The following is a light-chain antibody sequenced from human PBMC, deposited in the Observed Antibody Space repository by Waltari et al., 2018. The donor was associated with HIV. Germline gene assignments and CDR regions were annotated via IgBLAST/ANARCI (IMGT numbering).Light chain of an antibody. CDR3: CAYAAGHVSYV. J-gene: IGLJ1*01. CDR2: DVN. CDR1: PSYVGFYYY. V-gene: IGLV2-11*01. Sequence: QSALTQPPSVSGPPGQSVSISCSGTPSYVGFYYYFPWYQQYPGNAPKLIIFDVNQRPSGVPERFSGSKSGNTASLTISGLQTEDEADYFCCAYAAGHVSYVFGNGTAVAVL.